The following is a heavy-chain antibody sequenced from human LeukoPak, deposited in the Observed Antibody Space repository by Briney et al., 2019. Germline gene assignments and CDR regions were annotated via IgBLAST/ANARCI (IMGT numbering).Heavy chain of an antibody. V-gene: IGHV4-59*01. J-gene: IGHJ5*02. CDR1: GGSISSYY. D-gene: IGHD3-10*01. CDR2: IYYSGST. Sequence: SETLSLTCTVSGGSISSYYWSWIRQPPGKGLECIGYIYYSGSTNYNPSLKSRVTISVDTSKNQFSLKLSSVTAADTAVYYCARDRAGSPNWFDHWGQGTLVTVSS. CDR3: ARDRAGSPNWFDH.